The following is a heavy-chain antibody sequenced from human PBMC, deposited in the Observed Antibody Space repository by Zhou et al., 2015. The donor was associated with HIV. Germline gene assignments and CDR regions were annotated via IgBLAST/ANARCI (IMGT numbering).Heavy chain of an antibody. V-gene: IGHV1-69*02. CDR1: GGTFSSYT. Sequence: QVQLVQSGAEVKKPGSSVKVSCKASGGTFSSYTISWVRQAPGQGLEWMGRIIPILGIANYAQKFQGRVTITADKSTSTAYMELSSLRSEDTAVYYCARVESGRPTRDYYYYGTGRLGPRDHGHRLL. CDR3: ARVESGRPTRDYYYYGTGR. D-gene: IGHD2/OR15-2a*01. J-gene: IGHJ6*02. CDR2: IIPILGIA.